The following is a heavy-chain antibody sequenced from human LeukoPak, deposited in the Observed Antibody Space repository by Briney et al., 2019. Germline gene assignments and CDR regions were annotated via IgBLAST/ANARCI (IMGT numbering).Heavy chain of an antibody. J-gene: IGHJ2*01. V-gene: IGHV1-24*01. D-gene: IGHD5-24*01. CDR3: ATLSEMATITWSWYFDL. CDR1: GYTLTELS. CDR2: FDPEDGET. Sequence: GASVKVSCKVSGYTLTELSMHWVRQAPGKGLEWMGGFDPEDGETIYAQKFQGRVIMTEDTSTDTAYMELSSLRSEDTAVYYCATLSEMATITWSWYFDLWGRGTLVTVSS.